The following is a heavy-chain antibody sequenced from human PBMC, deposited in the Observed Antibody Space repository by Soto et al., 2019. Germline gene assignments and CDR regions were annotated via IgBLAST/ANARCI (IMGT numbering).Heavy chain of an antibody. J-gene: IGHJ4*02. CDR3: ARGGQWDFLSDY. Sequence: ASVKVSCKASGYTFTRYYVNWVRQAPGQGLEWMGWVSAYNGNTHYEQKLQGRVTLTTDTSTSTAYMELRSLRSDDTAVYFCARGGQWDFLSDYWGQGTLVTVSS. D-gene: IGHD1-26*01. CDR2: VSAYNGNT. CDR1: GYTFTRYY. V-gene: IGHV1-18*01.